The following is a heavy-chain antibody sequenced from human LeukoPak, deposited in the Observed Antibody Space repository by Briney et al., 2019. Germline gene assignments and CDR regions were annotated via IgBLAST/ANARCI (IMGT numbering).Heavy chain of an antibody. CDR2: INPSSGGT. Sequence: GASVKVSCKASEYTFTDYYVHWVRQAPGQGLEWMGWINPSSGGTNYAQNFQGRVTMTRDTSISASHMELSRLRSDDTAVYYCARAGLWDYSDSSGYHNAAFDVWGQGTMVTVSS. CDR3: ARAGLWDYSDSSGYHNAAFDV. V-gene: IGHV1-2*02. J-gene: IGHJ3*01. D-gene: IGHD3-22*01. CDR1: EYTFTDYY.